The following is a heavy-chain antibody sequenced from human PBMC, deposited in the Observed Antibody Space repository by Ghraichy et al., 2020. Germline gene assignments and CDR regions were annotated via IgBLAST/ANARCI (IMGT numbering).Heavy chain of an antibody. CDR1: GDSISSAEW. V-gene: IGHV4-4*02. Sequence: ESLNISCTVSGDSISSAEWWSWVRQPPGEGLEWIGEIFHNGNTNYNTSLKSRVIISVDKSKNQLSLHLISVTAADTAVYYWGRSVAYAGAFDIWGPGTLVTVSS. CDR2: IFHNGNT. D-gene: IGHD3-16*01. CDR3: GRSVAYAGAFDI. J-gene: IGHJ3*02.